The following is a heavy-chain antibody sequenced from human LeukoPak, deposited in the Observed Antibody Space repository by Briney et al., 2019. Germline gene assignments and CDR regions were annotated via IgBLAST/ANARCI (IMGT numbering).Heavy chain of an antibody. Sequence: PGRSLRLSCAASGFTFDDYAMHWVRQAPGKGLEWVSGISWNSGSIGYADSVKGRFTISRDNAKNSLYLQMNSLRAEDTALYYCAKDGYSSGWQIDYWGQGTLVTVSS. CDR2: ISWNSGSI. V-gene: IGHV3-9*01. J-gene: IGHJ4*02. D-gene: IGHD6-19*01. CDR3: AKDGYSSGWQIDY. CDR1: GFTFDDYA.